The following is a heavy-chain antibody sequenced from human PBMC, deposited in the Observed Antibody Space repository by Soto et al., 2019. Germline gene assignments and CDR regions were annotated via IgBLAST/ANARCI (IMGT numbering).Heavy chain of an antibody. CDR1: GGTFSSYA. D-gene: IGHD5-12*01. J-gene: IGHJ6*02. Sequence: SVKVSCKASGGTFSSYAISWVRQAPGQGLEWMGGIIPIFGTANYAQKFQGRVTITADKSTSTAYMELSSLRSEDTAVYYCARDCGYDPPIGMDVWGQGTTVTVSS. V-gene: IGHV1-69*06. CDR3: ARDCGYDPPIGMDV. CDR2: IIPIFGTA.